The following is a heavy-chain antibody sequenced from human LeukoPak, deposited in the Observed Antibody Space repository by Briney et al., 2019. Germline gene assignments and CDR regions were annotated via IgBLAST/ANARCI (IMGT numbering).Heavy chain of an antibody. CDR3: ARDTYDILTGYYKWAFDI. J-gene: IGHJ3*02. CDR2: ISSSSSYI. CDR1: EFTVNSNY. D-gene: IGHD3-9*01. Sequence: PGGSLRLSCAASEFTVNSNYMIWVRQAPGKGLEWVSSISSSSSYIYYADSAKGRFTISRDNAKNSLYLQMNSLRAEDTAVYYCARDTYDILTGYYKWAFDIWGQGTMVTVSS. V-gene: IGHV3-21*06.